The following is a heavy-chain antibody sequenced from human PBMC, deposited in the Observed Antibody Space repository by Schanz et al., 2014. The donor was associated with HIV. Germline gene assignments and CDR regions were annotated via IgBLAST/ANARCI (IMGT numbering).Heavy chain of an antibody. CDR1: GLTFGSYA. Sequence: VQLVESGGGVVRPGRSLRLSCAASGLTFGSYAMSWVRQAPGKGLEWVAVISYDGSNKYYADSVKGRFTISRDNSKNTLYLQMNSLRAEDTAVYYCAKGGSYYDFWSGYSYYFDDWGQGTLVTVSS. D-gene: IGHD3-3*01. J-gene: IGHJ4*02. CDR2: ISYDGSNK. CDR3: AKGGSYYDFWSGYSYYFDD. V-gene: IGHV3-30-3*01.